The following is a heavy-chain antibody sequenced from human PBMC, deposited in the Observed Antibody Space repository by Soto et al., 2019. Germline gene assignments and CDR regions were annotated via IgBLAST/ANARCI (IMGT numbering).Heavy chain of an antibody. Sequence: GGSLRLSCTVSGFTLSSNWMHWVRQVPGKGLVWVSRISKDGNTIDFADSEKGRFAITREYAKNTVYLQMDSLRPDDMAIYYCARALTGSRNGFDVWGQGTMVTVSS. CDR2: ISKDGNTI. V-gene: IGHV3-74*01. CDR1: GFTLSSNW. D-gene: IGHD3-9*01. CDR3: ARALTGSRNGFDV. J-gene: IGHJ3*01.